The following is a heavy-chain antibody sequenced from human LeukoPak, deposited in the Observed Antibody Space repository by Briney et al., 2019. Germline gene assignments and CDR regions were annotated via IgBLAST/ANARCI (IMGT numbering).Heavy chain of an antibody. V-gene: IGHV3-30*04. J-gene: IGHJ3*02. CDR1: GFTFSSYA. D-gene: IGHD4-17*01. CDR2: ISYDGSNK. Sequence: GRFMRLSCAAAGFTFSSYAMHWVRQAPGKGLELVAVISYDGSNKYYADSVKGRFTISRENSKNTLYLQMNSLRAEDTAVYYCARREPTTVTHWAFAIWGKGTMVTASS. CDR3: ARREPTTVTHWAFAI.